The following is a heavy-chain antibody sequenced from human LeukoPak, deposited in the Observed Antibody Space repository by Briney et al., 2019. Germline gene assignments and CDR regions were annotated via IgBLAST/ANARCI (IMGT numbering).Heavy chain of an antibody. CDR1: GYTFTSYY. CDR3: ARVIVSSGPRARPYYYYGMDV. D-gene: IGHD3-22*01. V-gene: IGHV1-46*01. Sequence: ASVKVSCKASGYTFTSYYMHWVRQSPGQGLEWMGIINRSGGSTSYAQKFQGRVTMTRDTSTSTVYMELSSLRSEDTAVYYCARVIVSSGPRARPYYYYGMDVWGQGTTVTVSS. CDR2: INRSGGST. J-gene: IGHJ6*02.